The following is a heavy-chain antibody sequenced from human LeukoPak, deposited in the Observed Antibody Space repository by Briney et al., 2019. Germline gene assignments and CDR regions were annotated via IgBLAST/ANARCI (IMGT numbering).Heavy chain of an antibody. V-gene: IGHV1-2*02. CDR3: ARDPPYYYDSSLDY. J-gene: IGHJ4*02. Sequence: GASVKVSCKASGYTFTGHYMHWVRQAPGQGLEWMGWINLNSGGTNYAQKFQGRVTMTRDTSISTVYMELSRLRSDDTAVYYCARDPPYYYDSSLDYWGQGTLVTVSS. CDR2: INLNSGGT. D-gene: IGHD3-22*01. CDR1: GYTFTGHY.